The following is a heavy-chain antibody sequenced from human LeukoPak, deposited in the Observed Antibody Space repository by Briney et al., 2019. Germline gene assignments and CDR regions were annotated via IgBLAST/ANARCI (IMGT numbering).Heavy chain of an antibody. D-gene: IGHD6-19*01. Sequence: SETLSLTCTVSGGSISSYYWSWIRQPPGKGLEWIGYIYYSGSTNYNPSLKSRVTISVDTSKNQFSLQLNSVTPEDTAVYYCARDNPYSSGWTTFDYWGQGTLVTVSS. V-gene: IGHV4-59*12. J-gene: IGHJ4*02. CDR1: GGSISSYY. CDR3: ARDNPYSSGWTTFDY. CDR2: IYYSGST.